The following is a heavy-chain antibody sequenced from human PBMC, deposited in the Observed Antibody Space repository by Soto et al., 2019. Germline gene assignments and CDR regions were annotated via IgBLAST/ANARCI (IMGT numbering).Heavy chain of an antibody. CDR3: ARWEAMVRGYYYGMDV. CDR1: GGSISSGGYY. CDR2: IYYSGST. D-gene: IGHD3-10*01. J-gene: IGHJ6*02. V-gene: IGHV4-31*03. Sequence: QVQLQESGPGLVKPSQTLSLTCTVSGGSISSGGYYWSWIRQHPGKGLEWIGYIYYSGSTYYNPSLKSRVTISVDTSKNQFSLKLSSVTAADTAVYYCARWEAMVRGYYYGMDVWGQGTTVTVSS.